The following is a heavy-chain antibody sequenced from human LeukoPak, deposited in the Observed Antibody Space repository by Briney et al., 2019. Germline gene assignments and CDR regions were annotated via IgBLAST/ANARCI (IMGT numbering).Heavy chain of an antibody. V-gene: IGHV3-7*01. CDR3: TTDSSGNYGLKY. CDR1: GFTFSDYY. D-gene: IGHD3-22*01. Sequence: GGSLRLSCAASGFTFSDYYMNWVRQAPGKGLEWVANIRQDGSAQFYADSVKGRFTISRDNAKSSLYLQMHSLRDEDTAVYYCTTDSSGNYGLKYWGQGTLVTVSS. J-gene: IGHJ4*02. CDR2: IRQDGSAQ.